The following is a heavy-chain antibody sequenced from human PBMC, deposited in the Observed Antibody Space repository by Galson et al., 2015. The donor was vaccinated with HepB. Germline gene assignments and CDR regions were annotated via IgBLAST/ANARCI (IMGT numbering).Heavy chain of an antibody. J-gene: IGHJ3*02. CDR1: GYTLTELS. CDR3: ATGPRGVGATTLDAFDI. D-gene: IGHD1-26*01. CDR2: FDPEDGET. Sequence: SVKVSCKVSGYTLTELSMHWVRQAPGKGLEWMGGFDPEDGETIYAQKFQGRVTMTEDTSTDTAYMELSSLRSEDTAVYYCATGPRGVGATTLDAFDIWDQGTMVTVSS. V-gene: IGHV1-24*01.